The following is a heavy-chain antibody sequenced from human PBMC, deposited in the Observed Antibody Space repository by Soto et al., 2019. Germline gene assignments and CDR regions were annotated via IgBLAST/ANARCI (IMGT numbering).Heavy chain of an antibody. J-gene: IGHJ4*02. CDR2: ISYDGSNK. CDR1: GFTFSSYG. Sequence: QVQLVESGGGVVQPGRSLRLSCAASGFTFSSYGMHWVRKAPGKGLEWVAVISYDGSNKYYADSVKGRFTISRDNSKNTVYQQMNSLRAEDTAVYYCAKDHHFYGFFDYWGQGTLVTVSS. D-gene: IGHD4-17*01. V-gene: IGHV3-30*18. CDR3: AKDHHFYGFFDY.